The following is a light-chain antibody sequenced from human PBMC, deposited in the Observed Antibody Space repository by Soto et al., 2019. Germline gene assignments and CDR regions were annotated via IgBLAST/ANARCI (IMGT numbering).Light chain of an antibody. CDR2: EVN. J-gene: IGLJ1*01. CDR3: SSYTSTSTPYV. Sequence: QSALTQPASVSGSPGQSITISCTGTSSDVGGYNYVSWYQQYPGKAPKLMIFEVNNRPSGVSNRFSGSKSGNTASLTISGLQAEDEADYYCSSYTSTSTPYVFGTGTKLTVL. V-gene: IGLV2-14*01. CDR1: SSDVGGYNY.